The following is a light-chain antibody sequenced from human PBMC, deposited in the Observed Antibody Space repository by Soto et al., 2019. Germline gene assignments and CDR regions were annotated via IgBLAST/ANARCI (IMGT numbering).Light chain of an antibody. CDR2: GAS. J-gene: IGKJ4*01. CDR1: QSVSSSY. CDR3: QKYGSSPLT. Sequence: EIVLTQSPGTLSLSPGERATLSCRASQSVSSSYLAWYQQKPGQAPRLLIYGASSRATGIPDRFSGSGSGTDFTLTISRLEPEDFAVYYCQKYGSSPLTFGGGPKVDIK. V-gene: IGKV3-20*01.